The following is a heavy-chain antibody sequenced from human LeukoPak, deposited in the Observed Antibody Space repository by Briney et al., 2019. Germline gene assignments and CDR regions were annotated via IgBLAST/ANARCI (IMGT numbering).Heavy chain of an antibody. J-gene: IGHJ4*02. D-gene: IGHD3-22*01. CDR2: MYLSGTT. Sequence: GSLRLSGAASGFTFSSYSMSWVRQAPGKGLEWIGEMYLSGTTHSNPSVKSRVTISVDRSKNQFSLKLSSVTAADTAVYYCARGTYYYDSSGFYYYDPFDYWGQGTLVTVSS. CDR3: ARGTYYYDSSGFYYYDPFDY. V-gene: IGHV4-4*02. CDR1: GFTFSSYS.